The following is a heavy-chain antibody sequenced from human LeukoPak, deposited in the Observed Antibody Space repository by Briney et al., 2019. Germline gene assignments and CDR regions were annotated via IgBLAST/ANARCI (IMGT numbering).Heavy chain of an antibody. D-gene: IGHD5-18*01. CDR3: ARGEFAWIQGSYGMNV. J-gene: IGHJ6*02. Sequence: GGSLRLSCAASGFTFSSYWMSWVRQPPGEGLEWVANIKQDGSKKNYVDSVKGRFTISRDNAKNSLYLQMNSLRAEDTAVYYCARGEFAWIQGSYGMNVWGQGTTVIVSS. CDR2: IKQDGSKK. CDR1: GFTFSSYW. V-gene: IGHV3-7*01.